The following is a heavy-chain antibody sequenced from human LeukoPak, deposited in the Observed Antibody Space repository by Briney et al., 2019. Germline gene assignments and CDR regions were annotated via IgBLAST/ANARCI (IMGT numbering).Heavy chain of an antibody. CDR1: GGSISNTNYY. J-gene: IGHJ4*02. Sequence: SETLSLTCIVSGGSISNTNYYWGWIRQPPGKGLEWIGSIRYSGSTYYNPSLKSRVTISVDTSKNQFSLKLGSVTAADTAVYYCAASATPSSISSFDYWGQGTLVTVSS. CDR3: AASATPSSISSFDY. V-gene: IGHV4-39*01. CDR2: IRYSGST. D-gene: IGHD2-2*01.